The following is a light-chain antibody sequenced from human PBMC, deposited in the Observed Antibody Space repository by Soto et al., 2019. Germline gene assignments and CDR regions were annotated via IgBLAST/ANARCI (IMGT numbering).Light chain of an antibody. J-gene: IGLJ3*02. Sequence: QSVLTQPPSASGTPGQRVTISCSGTSSKIGLNSLRWYQRFPGTAPKLLMYSNNQRPSGVPDRFSGSKSGTSASLAISGLQSEDEADYYCSSWDDRLSGWVFGGGTKLTVL. CDR1: SSKIGLNS. CDR3: SSWDDRLSGWV. CDR2: SNN. V-gene: IGLV1-44*01.